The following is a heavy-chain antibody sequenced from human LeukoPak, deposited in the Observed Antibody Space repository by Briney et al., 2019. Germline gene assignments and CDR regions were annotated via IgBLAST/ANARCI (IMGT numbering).Heavy chain of an antibody. D-gene: IGHD3/OR15-3a*01. Sequence: SETLSLTCTVSGGSISNYYWSWIRQPPGKGLEWIGYIYYSGSTNYNPSLKSRVTISIDTSKNQFSLKLTTVTAADTAVYYCARQTGSGLFILPGGQGTLVTVSS. V-gene: IGHV4-59*08. CDR2: IYYSGST. CDR1: GGSISNYY. CDR3: ARQTGSGLFILP. J-gene: IGHJ4*02.